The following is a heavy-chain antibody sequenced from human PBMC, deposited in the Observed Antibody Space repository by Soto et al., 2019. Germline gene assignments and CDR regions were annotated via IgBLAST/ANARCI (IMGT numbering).Heavy chain of an antibody. CDR2: ITPFSGDG. CDR3: ASGGAGSGPFTWELPDH. Sequence: QMQLVQSGAEVKKTGSSVTVSCKALGNTFTYRYLHWVRQAPGQALEWMGWITPFSGDGHYAQTFQERVTITRDRSINTAYMQMSSLRSEDTAMYFCASGGAGSGPFTWELPDHWGQGTLVTVSS. CDR1: GNTFTYRY. V-gene: IGHV1-45*02. D-gene: IGHD1-26*01. J-gene: IGHJ4*02.